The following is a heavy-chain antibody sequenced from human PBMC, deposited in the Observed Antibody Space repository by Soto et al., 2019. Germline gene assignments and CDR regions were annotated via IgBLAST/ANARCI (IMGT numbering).Heavy chain of an antibody. V-gene: IGHV3-53*04. CDR2: IYSGGST. CDR1: GFTVSSNY. Sequence: EVQLVESGGGLVQPGGSLRLSCAASGFTVSSNYMSWVRQAPGKGLEWVSVIYSGGSTYYADSVKGRFTISRHNSKNALYLQMNSLRAEDTAGYYCARVGGGRSSSWGTEFDPWGQGTLVTVSS. CDR3: ARVGGGRSSSWGTEFDP. J-gene: IGHJ5*02. D-gene: IGHD6-13*01.